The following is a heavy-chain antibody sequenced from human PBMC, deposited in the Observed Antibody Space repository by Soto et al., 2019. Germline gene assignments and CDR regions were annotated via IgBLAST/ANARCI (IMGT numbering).Heavy chain of an antibody. D-gene: IGHD1-1*01. CDR2: IYSGGET. J-gene: IGHJ4*02. Sequence: GGSLRLSCAASGFTVSISYMSWVRQVPGKGLEWVSIIYSGGETYYAASVKGRFTISRDNSKNTVYLQMNSLRAEDTAVYYCVRGDNWNDEASDYWGQGTLVTVSS. CDR1: GFTVSISY. V-gene: IGHV3-66*01. CDR3: VRGDNWNDEASDY.